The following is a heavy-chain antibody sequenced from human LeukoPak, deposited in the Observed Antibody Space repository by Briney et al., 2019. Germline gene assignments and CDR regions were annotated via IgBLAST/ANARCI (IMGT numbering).Heavy chain of an antibody. CDR2: INPNSGGT. J-gene: IGHJ6*02. Sequence: GASVKVSCKASGYTFTGYYMHWVRQAPGQGLEWMGWINPNSGGTNYAQKFQGRVTMTRDTSISTAYMELSRLRPDDTAVYYCAREVYDFWSGYSSEDVWGQGTTVTVSS. V-gene: IGHV1-2*02. CDR3: AREVYDFWSGYSSEDV. D-gene: IGHD3-3*01. CDR1: GYTFTGYY.